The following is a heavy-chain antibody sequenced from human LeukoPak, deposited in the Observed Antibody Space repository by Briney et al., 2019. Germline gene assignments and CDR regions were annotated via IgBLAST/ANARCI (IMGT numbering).Heavy chain of an antibody. D-gene: IGHD2-15*01. J-gene: IGHJ5*02. V-gene: IGHV3-48*03. CDR3: AKDSGGWPLS. Sequence: AGGSLRLSCAASGFMFSVSEMNWVRQAPGEGLEWISYINDKGSPKAYADSVKGRFLVSRDNAKNSLYLQMNSLRADDTAVYYCAKDSGGWPLSWGEGTLVTVSS. CDR2: INDKGSPK. CDR1: GFMFSVSE.